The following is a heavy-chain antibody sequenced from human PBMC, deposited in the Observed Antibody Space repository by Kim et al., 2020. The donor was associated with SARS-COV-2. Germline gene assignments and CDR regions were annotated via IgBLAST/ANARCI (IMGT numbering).Heavy chain of an antibody. V-gene: IGHV3-53*01. J-gene: IGHJ4*02. D-gene: IGHD2-15*01. CDR2: ST. CDR3: AGEGYWSGLDC. Sequence: STYYADSGKGRFSITRDNSKNTVYLQMSSLRAEDSAVYFCAGEGYWSGLDCWGQGTLVTVSS.